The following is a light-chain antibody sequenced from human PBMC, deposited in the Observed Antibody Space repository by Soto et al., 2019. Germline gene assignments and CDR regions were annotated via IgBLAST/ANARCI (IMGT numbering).Light chain of an antibody. J-gene: IGLJ1*01. CDR3: CSYAGSSIHV. V-gene: IGLV2-23*02. CDR2: EVS. Sequence: QSALTQPASVSGSPGQSITISCTGTSSDVGSYNLVSWYQQHPGKAPKLMIYEVSKRPSGVSNRFSGSKSGSTASLTISGLQAEDEADYYCCSYAGSSIHVFGTGTKLTVL. CDR1: SSDVGSYNL.